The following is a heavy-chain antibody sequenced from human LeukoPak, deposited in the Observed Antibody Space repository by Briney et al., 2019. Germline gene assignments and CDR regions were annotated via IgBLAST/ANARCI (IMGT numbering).Heavy chain of an antibody. D-gene: IGHD3-3*01. CDR1: GGSISSHY. J-gene: IGHJ5*02. CDR3: ATDFWSGYEGGWFDP. V-gene: IGHV4-59*08. Sequence: PSETLSLTCTVSGGSISSHYWSWIRQPPGKGLEWIGYIYYSGSTNYNPSLKSRVTISVDTSKNQFSLKLSSVTAADTAVYYCATDFWSGYEGGWFDPWGQGTLVTVSS. CDR2: IYYSGST.